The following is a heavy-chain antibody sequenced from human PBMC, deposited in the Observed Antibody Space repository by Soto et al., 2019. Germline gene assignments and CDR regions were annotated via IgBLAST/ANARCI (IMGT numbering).Heavy chain of an antibody. CDR2: IYSRGDT. CDR3: ARDRAGSRGLDV. Sequence: WWSLRLSCAAVGFTGSSNYMNWFRQAPGKGLEWVSVIYSRGDTYYAESMKGRFTISRDTSKNTVYLQIDNIRREDTALYYCARDRAGSRGLDVWGQGTMVTVSS. CDR1: GFTGSSNY. J-gene: IGHJ3*01. V-gene: IGHV3-53*01. D-gene: IGHD3-10*01.